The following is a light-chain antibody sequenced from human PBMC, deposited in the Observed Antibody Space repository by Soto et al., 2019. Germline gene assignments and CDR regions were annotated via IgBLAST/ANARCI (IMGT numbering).Light chain of an antibody. CDR1: NSNIGTYT. J-gene: IGLJ3*02. Sequence: QSVLTQPPSASGTPGQRVIISCSGSNSNIGTYTVNWYQQLPGTAPKLLIYTAYQRPSGVPDRFSGSKYGTSASLAISGLQSEDEADYYCASWDDSLSGGGFGGGTKLTVL. CDR2: TAY. CDR3: ASWDDSLSGGG. V-gene: IGLV1-44*01.